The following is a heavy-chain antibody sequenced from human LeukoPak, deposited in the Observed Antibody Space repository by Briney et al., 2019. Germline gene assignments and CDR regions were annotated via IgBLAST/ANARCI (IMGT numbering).Heavy chain of an antibody. CDR2: ISSSSSYI. D-gene: IGHD2-2*01. CDR3: ARGCGRTSCYCSDY. J-gene: IGHJ4*02. V-gene: IGHV3-21*03. Sequence: GGSLRLSCAASGFTFSSYSMNWVRQTPGKGLEWVSFISSSSSYIYYADSVKGRFTISRDNAKNSLYLQMNSLRAEDTAVYYCARGCGRTSCYCSDYWGQGTLVTVSS. CDR1: GFTFSSYS.